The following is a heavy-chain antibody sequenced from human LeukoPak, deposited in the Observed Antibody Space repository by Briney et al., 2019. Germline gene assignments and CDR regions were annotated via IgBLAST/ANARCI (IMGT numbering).Heavy chain of an antibody. J-gene: IGHJ4*02. CDR1: GFIFTTYW. CDR2: IKQDGSEK. Sequence: GGSLRLSCAASGFIFTTYWMAWVRQAPGKGLEWVANIKQDGSEKYYVDSVKGRFTISRDNAENSLYLQMNSLRAEDTAVYYCARDSDGVLDYWGQGTLVTVSS. V-gene: IGHV3-7*04. CDR3: ARDSDGVLDY. D-gene: IGHD3-10*01.